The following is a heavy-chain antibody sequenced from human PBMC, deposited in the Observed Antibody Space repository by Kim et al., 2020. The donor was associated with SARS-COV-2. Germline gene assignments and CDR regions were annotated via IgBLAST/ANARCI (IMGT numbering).Heavy chain of an antibody. CDR3: ARMYAAGTIEYYYYYYGMDV. CDR1: GGSFSGYY. Sequence: SETLSLTCAVYGGSFSGYYWSWIRQPPGKGLEWIGEINHSGSTNYNPSLKSRVTISVDTSKNQFSLKLSSVTAADTAVYYCARMYAAGTIEYYYYYYGMDVWGQGTTVTVSS. D-gene: IGHD6-13*01. CDR2: INHSGST. V-gene: IGHV4-34*01. J-gene: IGHJ6*02.